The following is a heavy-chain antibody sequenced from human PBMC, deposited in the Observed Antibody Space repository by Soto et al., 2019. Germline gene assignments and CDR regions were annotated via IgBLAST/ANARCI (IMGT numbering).Heavy chain of an antibody. CDR3: ARQSEDSSALGYYYYYGMDV. CDR1: GGSISSSSYY. D-gene: IGHD3-22*01. J-gene: IGHJ6*02. CDR2: IYYIGST. Sequence: PSETLSLTCTVSGGSISSSSYYWGWIRQPPGKGLEWIWSIYYIGSTYYNPSLESRVTISVDTSKNQFSLKLSSVTAADTAVYYCARQSEDSSALGYYYYYGMDVWGQGTTVTSP. V-gene: IGHV4-39*01.